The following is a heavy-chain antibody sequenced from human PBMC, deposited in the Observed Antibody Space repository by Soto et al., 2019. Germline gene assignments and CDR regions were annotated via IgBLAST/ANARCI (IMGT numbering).Heavy chain of an antibody. CDR2: IDPSDSYT. J-gene: IGHJ5*02. D-gene: IGHD6-19*01. Sequence: PGESLKISCKGSGYSFTSYWISWVRQMPGKGLEWMGRIDPSDSYTNYSPSFQGHVTISADKSISTAYLQWSSLKASDTAMYYCARQASYSSCCFSIDLFDPRAQGTLVTGSS. V-gene: IGHV5-10-1*01. CDR1: GYSFTSYW. CDR3: ARQASYSSCCFSIDLFDP.